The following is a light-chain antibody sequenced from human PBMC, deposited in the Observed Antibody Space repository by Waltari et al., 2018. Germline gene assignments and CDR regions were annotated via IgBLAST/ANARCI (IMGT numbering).Light chain of an antibody. CDR3: QQYTDLPPDT. J-gene: IGKJ2*01. CDR1: QDIGNY. V-gene: IGKV1-33*01. CDR2: DAS. Sequence: DIQMTQSPSSLSASVGDTVTITCQASQDIGNYLNWHQQKPGKAPQLLIYDASNLETGVPSRFSVGGSGTDFTFTITGLQPEDVATYYCQQYTDLPPDTFGQGTRLEIK.